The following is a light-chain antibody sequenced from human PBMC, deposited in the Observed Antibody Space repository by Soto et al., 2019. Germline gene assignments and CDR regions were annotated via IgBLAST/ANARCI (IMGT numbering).Light chain of an antibody. CDR3: HQYGSSPWT. Sequence: EIVLTQSPGTLSLSPGERATLSCRASQSISSSHLAWHQQKPGQAPSLLIYGASTRATGIPDKFSGSGSGSGTDFTLTISRQEPEVAAVFYEHQYGSSPWTFGQGTKVEIK. CDR1: QSISSSH. V-gene: IGKV3-20*01. CDR2: GAS. J-gene: IGKJ1*01.